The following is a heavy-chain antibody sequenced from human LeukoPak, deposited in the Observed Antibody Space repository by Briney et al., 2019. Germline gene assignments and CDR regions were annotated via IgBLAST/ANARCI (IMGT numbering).Heavy chain of an antibody. CDR2: IYGGGST. V-gene: IGHV3-53*01. Sequence: GGSLRLSCAASGFTVSSHYMSWVRQAPGKGLEWVSVIYGGGSTYYADSVKGRFTIPRDNSKNTLYLQMNSLRAEDTAVYYCARGHDYGDYDYWGQGTLVTVSS. CDR1: GFTVSSHY. J-gene: IGHJ4*02. D-gene: IGHD4-17*01. CDR3: ARGHDYGDYDY.